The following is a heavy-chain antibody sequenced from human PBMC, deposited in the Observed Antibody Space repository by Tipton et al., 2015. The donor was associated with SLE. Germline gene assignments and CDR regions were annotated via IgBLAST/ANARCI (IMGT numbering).Heavy chain of an antibody. CDR2: IKEDGSEM. CDR3: ARTARILGF. Sequence: SLRLSCAASGFTFSVYWMTWVRQAPGKGLEWVANIKEDGSEMYYVDSVKGRFTISRDNAKSSLYLQMNSLSPEDTAVYYCARTARILGFWGQGTLVIVSS. V-gene: IGHV3-7*01. CDR1: GFTFSVYW. J-gene: IGHJ4*02. D-gene: IGHD2-15*01.